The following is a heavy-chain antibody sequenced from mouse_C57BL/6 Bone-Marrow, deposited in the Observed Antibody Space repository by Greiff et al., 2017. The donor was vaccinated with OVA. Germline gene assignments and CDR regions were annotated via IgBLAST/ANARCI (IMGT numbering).Heavy chain of an antibody. J-gene: IGHJ4*01. CDR1: GYTFTSYW. CDR2: IYPGSGST. V-gene: IGHV1-55*01. Sequence: QVQLQQPGAELVKPGASVKMSCKASGYTFTSYWITWVKQRPGQGLEWIGDIYPGSGSTNYNEKFKSKATLTVDTSSSTAYMQLHSQTSEDSAVYYCARLGKIYYYGSSLYYYAMDYWGQGTSVTVSS. CDR3: ARLGKIYYYGSSLYYYAMDY. D-gene: IGHD1-1*01.